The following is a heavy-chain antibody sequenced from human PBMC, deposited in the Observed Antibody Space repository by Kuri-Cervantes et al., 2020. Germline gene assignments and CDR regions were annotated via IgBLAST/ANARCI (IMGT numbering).Heavy chain of an antibody. Sequence: SETLSLTCTVSGGSISSSSYYWGWIRQPPEKGLEWIGSIYYSGSTYYNPSLKSRVTISVDTSKNQFSLKLSSVTAADTAMYYCASLYYYDTTHWGQGTLVTVSS. CDR1: GGSISSSSYY. V-gene: IGHV4-39*01. D-gene: IGHD3-22*01. CDR2: IYYSGST. CDR3: ASLYYYDTTH. J-gene: IGHJ4*02.